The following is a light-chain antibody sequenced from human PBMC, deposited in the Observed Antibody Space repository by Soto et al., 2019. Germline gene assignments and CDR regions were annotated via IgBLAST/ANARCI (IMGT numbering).Light chain of an antibody. CDR2: DAS. V-gene: IGKV3-15*01. CDR1: QSVDST. J-gene: IGKJ2*01. Sequence: EIVMTQSPATLSVSPGETAALSCRASQSVDSTLAWYQQKPGQAPRLLIYDASTRATGIPARFSGSGSGTEFTLTISRLQSEDFAVYFCQQYHKWPPYTFGQGTKLESK. CDR3: QQYHKWPPYT.